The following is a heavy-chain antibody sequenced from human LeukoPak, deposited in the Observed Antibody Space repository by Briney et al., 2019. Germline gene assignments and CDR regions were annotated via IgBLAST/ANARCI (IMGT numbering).Heavy chain of an antibody. D-gene: IGHD3-3*01. J-gene: IGHJ4*02. CDR1: GGSMSSYY. Sequence: PSETLSLTCTVSGGSMSSYYWSWIRQPPGKRLEWIGRIYYSRSTNYNPSLKSRVTISVDTSKNQFSLKLSSVTAADTAVYYCASRSSIWSGYQDTLYYFDSWGQGTLVTVSS. CDR3: ASRSSIWSGYQDTLYYFDS. V-gene: IGHV4-59*01. CDR2: IYYSRST.